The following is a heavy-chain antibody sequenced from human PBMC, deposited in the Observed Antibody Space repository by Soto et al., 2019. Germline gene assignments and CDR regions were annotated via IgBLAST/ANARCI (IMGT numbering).Heavy chain of an antibody. V-gene: IGHV1-2*02. CDR2: INTNSDDT. J-gene: IGHJ6*02. Sequence: QAHLVQSGAEVKKPGASVKVSCKASGYTFTNYYLHWVRQAPGQGLEWMGWINTNSDDTNYAQKFQGRVTIIRDTSASTAYMELSSLRFEDTAVYYCARDGYCSGTNRYTSHPYYYYAMDVWGQGTTVTVSS. CDR1: GYTFTNYY. D-gene: IGHD2-2*02. CDR3: ARDGYCSGTNRYTSHPYYYYAMDV.